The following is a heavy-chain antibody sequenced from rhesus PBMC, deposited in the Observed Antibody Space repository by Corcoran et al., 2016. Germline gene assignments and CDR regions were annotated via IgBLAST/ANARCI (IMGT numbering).Heavy chain of an antibody. CDR2: ISGSGGST. CDR1: GGSIRSSY. CDR3: ARERSYSGGSWTY. D-gene: IGHD6-25*01. Sequence: QLQLQESGPGLVEPSETLALTCDVSGGSIRSSYWSWIRQPPRQGLEWIGRISGSGGSTDYNPSLKSRVTISTDTSKNQFSLKLSSVTAADTAVYYCARERSYSGGSWTYWGQGVLVTVSS. V-gene: IGHV4-173*01. J-gene: IGHJ4*01.